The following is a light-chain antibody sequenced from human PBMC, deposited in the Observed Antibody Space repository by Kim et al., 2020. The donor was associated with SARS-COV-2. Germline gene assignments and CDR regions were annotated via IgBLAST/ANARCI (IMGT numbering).Light chain of an antibody. CDR3: QSYDGTNVI. J-gene: IGLJ2*01. Sequence: GQTVSLPCTRNRGGIASNYVQWDRQRPGSSPPIVFYADNQRPSGVPDRFSGSIDSSSNSASLTISGLKTEDEADYYCQSYDGTNVIFGGGTQLTVL. V-gene: IGLV6-57*01. CDR2: ADN. CDR1: RGGIASNY.